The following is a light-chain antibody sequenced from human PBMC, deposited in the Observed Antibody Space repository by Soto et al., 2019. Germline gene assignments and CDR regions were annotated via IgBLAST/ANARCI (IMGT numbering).Light chain of an antibody. J-gene: IGKJ2*01. CDR1: QGIRND. CDR2: AAS. V-gene: IGKV1-17*01. CDR3: LHHNTYPPYT. Sequence: DIQMTQSPSSLSASVGDRVTITCRASQGIRNDLGWYQQKPGKAPKRLIYAASSLQSGVPSRFSCSGSGTDFALTISSLQPEDFATYYCLHHNTYPPYTFGQGTKLEIK.